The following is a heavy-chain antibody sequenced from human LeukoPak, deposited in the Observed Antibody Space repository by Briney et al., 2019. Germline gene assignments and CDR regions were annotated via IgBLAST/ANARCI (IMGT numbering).Heavy chain of an antibody. J-gene: IGHJ4*02. CDR3: ARGGYYGDYDNFDY. Sequence: GGSLTLSCAASGFTFDDHSMSWVRQTPGKGLEWVSGTNWNGTGTGYIDSVKVRFTISRDNAKNSLYLQMNGLRAEDTALYYCARGGYYGDYDNFDYWGQGTLVTVSS. V-gene: IGHV3-20*04. CDR1: GFTFDDHS. D-gene: IGHD4-17*01. CDR2: TNWNGTGT.